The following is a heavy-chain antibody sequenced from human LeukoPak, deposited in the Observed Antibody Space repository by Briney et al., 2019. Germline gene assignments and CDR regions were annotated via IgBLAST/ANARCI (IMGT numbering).Heavy chain of an antibody. J-gene: IGHJ4*02. V-gene: IGHV4-59*01. D-gene: IGHD1-26*01. Sequence: SETLSLTCTVSGGSISPYYWSWIRQSPGKGLEWIAYIFYNGNTNYNPSLKSRVTISLDTSKKEFSLKLSSVTAADTAVYYCASKEVGAPYYFDYWGQGTLVTVSS. CDR1: GGSISPYY. CDR2: IFYNGNT. CDR3: ASKEVGAPYYFDY.